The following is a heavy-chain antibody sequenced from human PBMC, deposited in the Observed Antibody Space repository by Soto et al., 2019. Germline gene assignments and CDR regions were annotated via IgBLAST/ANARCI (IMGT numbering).Heavy chain of an antibody. D-gene: IGHD5-18*01. V-gene: IGHV1-18*01. CDR3: ASGIQLWLRRINNGYSG. Sequence: ASVKVSCKDSGYTFTTYGIRWVRQAPGQGLEWMGWISTYNANTNYAQRFQDRVTITADESTNTVYMELSSLRSEDTAVYFCASGIQLWLRRINNGYSGWGQGTLVTVSS. CDR1: GYTFTTYG. CDR2: ISTYNANT. J-gene: IGHJ4*02.